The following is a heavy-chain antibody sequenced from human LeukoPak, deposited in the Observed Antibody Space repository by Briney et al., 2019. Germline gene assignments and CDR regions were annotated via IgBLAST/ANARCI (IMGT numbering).Heavy chain of an antibody. J-gene: IGHJ5*02. CDR1: GVTLSPYA. Sequence: GGSLRLSCAGSGVTLSPYAMHWVRQAPGKGLEWVALISNDGSNKYYADSVKGRFTISRDNSKNTLDLQMNSLRAEDTAVYYCAKDDQHYGDYPGWFDPWGQGTLVTVSS. CDR2: ISNDGSNK. D-gene: IGHD4-17*01. V-gene: IGHV3-30*18. CDR3: AKDDQHYGDYPGWFDP.